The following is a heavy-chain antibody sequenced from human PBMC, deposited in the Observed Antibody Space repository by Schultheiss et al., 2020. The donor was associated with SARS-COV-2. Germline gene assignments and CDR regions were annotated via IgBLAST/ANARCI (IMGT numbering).Heavy chain of an antibody. J-gene: IGHJ4*02. V-gene: IGHV4-31*03. CDR1: GGSISSGGYY. Sequence: SETLSLTCTVSGGSISSGGYYWSWIRQHPGKGLEWIGYIYYSGSTYYNPSLKSRVTISVDKSKNQFSLKLSSVTAADTAVYYCARTCSGGSCYSGGFDYWGQGTLVTVSS. CDR3: ARTCSGGSCYSGGFDY. D-gene: IGHD2-15*01. CDR2: IYYSGST.